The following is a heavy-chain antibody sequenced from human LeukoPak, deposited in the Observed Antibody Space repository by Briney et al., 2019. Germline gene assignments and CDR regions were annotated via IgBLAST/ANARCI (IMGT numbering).Heavy chain of an antibody. CDR3: AREYYYGSGSYYNWFDP. CDR2: IYYSGST. Sequence: PSETLSLTCTVSGGSISSSSYYWGWIRQPPGKGLEWIGSIYYSGSTYYNPSLKSRVTISVDTSKNQFSLKLSSVTAADTAVYYCAREYYYGSGSYYNWFDPWGQGTLVTVSS. CDR1: GGSISSSSYY. V-gene: IGHV4-39*07. D-gene: IGHD3-10*01. J-gene: IGHJ5*02.